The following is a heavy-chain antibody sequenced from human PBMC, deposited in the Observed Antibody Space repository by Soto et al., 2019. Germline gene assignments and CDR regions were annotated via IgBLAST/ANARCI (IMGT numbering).Heavy chain of an antibody. J-gene: IGHJ6*02. D-gene: IGHD3-10*01. CDR1: GFTFSSYS. CDR3: ARDYYGSGSYYRLEDYYYGMDV. CDR2: ISSSSSYI. Sequence: EVQLVESGGGLVKPGGSLRLSCAASGFTFSSYSMNWVRQAPGKGLEWVSSISSSSSYIYYADSVKGRFTISRDNAKNSLYLKMNSLRAEDTAVYYCARDYYGSGSYYRLEDYYYGMDVWGQGTTVTVSS. V-gene: IGHV3-21*01.